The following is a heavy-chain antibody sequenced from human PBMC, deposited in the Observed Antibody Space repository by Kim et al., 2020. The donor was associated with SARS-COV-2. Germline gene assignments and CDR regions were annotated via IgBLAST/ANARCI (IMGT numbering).Heavy chain of an antibody. D-gene: IGHD3-10*01. Sequence: SETLSLTCAVYGESFSGFYWTWIRQPPGKGLEWIGEINHSGSAKYSPSLESRFTISVDTSKNQFSLRLSSATAADTGLYYCARRDMKRGIDYWGQGTLVT. CDR1: GESFSGFY. CDR2: INHSGSA. V-gene: IGHV4-34*01. J-gene: IGHJ4*02. CDR3: ARRDMKRGIDY.